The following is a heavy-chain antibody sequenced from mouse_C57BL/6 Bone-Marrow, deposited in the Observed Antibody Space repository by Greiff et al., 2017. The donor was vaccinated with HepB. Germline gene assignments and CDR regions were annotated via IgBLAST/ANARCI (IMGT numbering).Heavy chain of an antibody. Sequence: QVQLQQPGAELVKPGASVKLSCKASGYTFTSYWMHWVKQRRGRGLEWIGRIDPNSGGTKYNEKFKSKATLTVDKPSSTAYVQLSRLTSEDSAVYCGAASTMVTTAVAYWGQGTLVTVSA. D-gene: IGHD2-2*01. CDR3: AASTMVTTAVAY. CDR1: GYTFTSYW. J-gene: IGHJ3*01. V-gene: IGHV1-72*01. CDR2: IDPNSGGT.